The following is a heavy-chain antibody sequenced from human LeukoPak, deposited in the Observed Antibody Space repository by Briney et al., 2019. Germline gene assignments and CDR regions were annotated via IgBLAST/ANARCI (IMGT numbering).Heavy chain of an antibody. V-gene: IGHV4-34*01. Sequence: SETLSLTCAVYGASFSGYYWSWIRQPPGKGLEWLGEINHSGSTNYNPSLKSRVTISVDTSKNQFSLKLTSVTAADTAVYYCARDYGDYEIAFDIWGQGTMVTVSS. J-gene: IGHJ3*02. CDR2: INHSGST. D-gene: IGHD4-17*01. CDR1: GASFSGYY. CDR3: ARDYGDYEIAFDI.